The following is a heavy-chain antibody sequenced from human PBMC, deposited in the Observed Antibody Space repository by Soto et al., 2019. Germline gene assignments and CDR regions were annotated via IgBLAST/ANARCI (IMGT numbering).Heavy chain of an antibody. D-gene: IGHD3-10*01. V-gene: IGHV1-3*01. CDR1: GYTFTSYA. CDR3: ARGLWFGELRSTYYYYGMDV. Sequence: ASVKVSCKASGYTFTSYAMHWVRQAPGQRLEWMGWINAGNGKTKYSQKFQGRVTITRDTSASTAYMELSSLRSDDTAVYYCARGLWFGELRSTYYYYGMDVWGQGTTVTVSS. J-gene: IGHJ6*01. CDR2: INAGNGKT.